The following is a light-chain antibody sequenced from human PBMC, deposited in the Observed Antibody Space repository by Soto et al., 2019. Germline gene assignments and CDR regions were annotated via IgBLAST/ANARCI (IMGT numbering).Light chain of an antibody. J-gene: IGKJ1*01. V-gene: IGKV3-20*01. CDR2: HAS. CDR3: HHYVGSPWA. Sequence: EIVLTQSPGTLSLSPGERATLSCRAGQSVNIFLAWSQQNPGQAPRLLIFHASNRATGVPDRFSGSGSGTDFTLTITRLEPEDSAVYYCHHYVGSPWAFGQGTRVEIK. CDR1: QSVNIF.